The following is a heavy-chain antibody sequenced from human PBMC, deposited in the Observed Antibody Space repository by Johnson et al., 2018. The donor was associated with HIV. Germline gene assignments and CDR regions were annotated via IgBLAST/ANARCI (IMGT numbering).Heavy chain of an antibody. CDR3: ARAINDAFDI. Sequence: QEQLVESGGGVVQPGRSLRLSCAASGFTFSSYAMHWVRQAPGKGLEWVAVISYDGSNKYSADSVKGRFTNSRDNAKNSLYLQMNSLRAEDTAVYFRARAINDAFDIWGQGTMVTVSP. CDR1: GFTFSSYA. J-gene: IGHJ3*02. V-gene: IGHV3-30-3*01. CDR2: ISYDGSNK.